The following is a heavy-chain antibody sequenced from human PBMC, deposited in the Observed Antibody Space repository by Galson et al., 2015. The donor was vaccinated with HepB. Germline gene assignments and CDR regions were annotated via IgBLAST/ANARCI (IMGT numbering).Heavy chain of an antibody. CDR1: GFTFSSYS. CDR2: ISSSSSYI. V-gene: IGHV3-21*01. J-gene: IGHJ6*03. Sequence: SLRLSCAASGFTFSSYSMNWVRQAPGKGLEWVSSISSSSSYIYYADSVKGRFTISRDNAKNSLYLQMNSLRAEDTAVYYCARDGYCSSTSCYTDYYYYMDVWGKGTTVTVSS. CDR3: ARDGYCSSTSCYTDYYYYMDV. D-gene: IGHD2-2*02.